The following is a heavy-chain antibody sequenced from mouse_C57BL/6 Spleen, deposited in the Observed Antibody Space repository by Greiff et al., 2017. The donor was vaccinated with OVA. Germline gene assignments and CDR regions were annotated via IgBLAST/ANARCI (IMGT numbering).Heavy chain of an antibody. D-gene: IGHD1-1*01. J-gene: IGHJ1*03. V-gene: IGHV2-6-1*01. CDR3: ARHYYGSSYWYFDV. CDR1: GFSLTRSG. Sequence: VHLVESGPGLVAPSQSLSITCTVSGFSLTRSGVHCVRQPPGQGLEWLVVIWSDGSTTYNSARKSRLSISKDNSKSQVFLKMNSLQTDDTAMYYCARHYYGSSYWYFDVWGTGTTVTVSS. CDR2: IWSDGST.